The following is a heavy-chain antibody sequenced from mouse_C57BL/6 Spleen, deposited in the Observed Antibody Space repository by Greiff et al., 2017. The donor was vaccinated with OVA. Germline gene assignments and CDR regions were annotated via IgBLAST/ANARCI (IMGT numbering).Heavy chain of an antibody. CDR2: ISGGGGNT. CDR1: GFTFSSYT. CDR3: ARQGGSYYGSSYGEYFDY. D-gene: IGHD1-1*01. V-gene: IGHV5-9*01. J-gene: IGHJ2*01. Sequence: EVQRVESGGGLVKPGGSLKLSCAASGFTFSSYTMSWVRQTPEKRLEWVATISGGGGNTYYPDSVKGRFTISRDNAKNTLYLQMSSLRSEDTALYYCARQGGSYYGSSYGEYFDYWGQGTTLTVSS.